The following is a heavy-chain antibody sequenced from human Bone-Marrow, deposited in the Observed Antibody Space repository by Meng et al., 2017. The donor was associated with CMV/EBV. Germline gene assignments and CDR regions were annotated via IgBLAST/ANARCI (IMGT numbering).Heavy chain of an antibody. V-gene: IGHV4-39*01. CDR3: ARLQPYDFWSGYHRVHFDY. D-gene: IGHD3-3*01. CDR1: GGSISSSSYY. J-gene: IGHJ4*02. Sequence: SETLSLTSTVSGGSISSSSYYWGWIRQPPGKGLEWIGSMYYSGSTYYNPSLKSRVTISVDTSKNQLSLKLSSVTAADTAVYYCARLQPYDFWSGYHRVHFDYWGQGTLVTVSS. CDR2: MYYSGST.